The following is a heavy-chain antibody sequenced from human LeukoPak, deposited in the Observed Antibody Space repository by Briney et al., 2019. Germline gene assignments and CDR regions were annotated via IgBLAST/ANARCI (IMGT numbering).Heavy chain of an antibody. D-gene: IGHD6-13*01. J-gene: IGHJ5*02. CDR2: IYYSGYT. CDR3: ASGGSSSWYRGWFDP. Sequence: SEALSLTCTVSGGSIGSNNYYWGWIRRPPGKGLEWIGSIYYSGYTYYNPSLKSRVTISVDTSKNQFSLKLSSVTAADTAVYYCASGGSSSWYRGWFDPWGQGTLVTVSS. CDR1: GGSIGSNNYY. V-gene: IGHV4-39*07.